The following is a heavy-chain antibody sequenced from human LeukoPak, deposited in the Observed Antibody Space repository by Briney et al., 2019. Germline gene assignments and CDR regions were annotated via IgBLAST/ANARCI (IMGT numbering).Heavy chain of an antibody. CDR2: ISSSGSTI. D-gene: IGHD5-12*01. CDR1: GFTFSSYE. CDR3: AKQRGHSGYHGY. Sequence: GGSLRLSCAASGFTFSSYEMNWVRQAPGKGLEWASYISSSGSTIYYADSVKGRFTISRDNAKNSLYLQMNSLRAEDTAVYYCAKQRGHSGYHGYWGQGTLVTVSS. V-gene: IGHV3-48*03. J-gene: IGHJ4*02.